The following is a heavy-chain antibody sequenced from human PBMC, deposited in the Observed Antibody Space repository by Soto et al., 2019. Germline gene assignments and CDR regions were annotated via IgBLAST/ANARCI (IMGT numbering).Heavy chain of an antibody. J-gene: IGHJ2*01. V-gene: IGHV1-18*04. CDR2: ISAYNGNT. D-gene: IGHD6-19*01. Sequence: SVKVSCKASGYTFTSYGISWVRQAPGQGLEWMGWISAYNGNTNYAQKLQGRVTMTTDTSTSTAYMELRSLRSDDTAVYYCARVGAVAGTIWYFDLWGRGTLVTVSS. CDR1: GYTFTSYG. CDR3: ARVGAVAGTIWYFDL.